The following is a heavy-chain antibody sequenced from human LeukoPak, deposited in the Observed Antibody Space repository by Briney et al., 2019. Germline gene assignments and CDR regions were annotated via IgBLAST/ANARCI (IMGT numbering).Heavy chain of an antibody. CDR3: VRGNYDNRGYSNAFDI. V-gene: IGHV4-59*01. D-gene: IGHD3-22*01. Sequence: SETLSLTCTVSGVSISNYFWSWIRQPPGKGLEWVGYIFYSGSTNSNPSLKSRVTISADTSKNQFSLKLSSVTAADTAIYYCVRGNYDNRGYSNAFDIWGQGTMVTVSS. CDR1: GVSISNYF. J-gene: IGHJ3*02. CDR2: IFYSGST.